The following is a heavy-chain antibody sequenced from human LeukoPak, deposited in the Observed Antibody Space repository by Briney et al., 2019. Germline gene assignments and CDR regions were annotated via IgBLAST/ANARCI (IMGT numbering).Heavy chain of an antibody. CDR1: GFTFDDYG. J-gene: IGHJ6*03. Sequence: GGSLRLSCAASGFTFDDYGMSWVRQAPGKGLEWVSGINWNGGSTGYADSVKGRFTIPRDNSKNTLYLQMNSLRAEDTAVYYCAKSHVLRYFDWSLDYMDVWGKGTTVTVSS. V-gene: IGHV3-20*04. CDR3: AKSHVLRYFDWSLDYMDV. CDR2: INWNGGST. D-gene: IGHD3-9*01.